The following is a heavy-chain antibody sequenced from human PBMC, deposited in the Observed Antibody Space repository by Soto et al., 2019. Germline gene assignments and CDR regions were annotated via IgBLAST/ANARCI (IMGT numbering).Heavy chain of an antibody. V-gene: IGHV4-31*03. D-gene: IGHD2-2*01. CDR1: GGSISSGGYY. CDR2: IYYSGST. CDR3: ARAGYCSSTSCYAPFDY. J-gene: IGHJ4*02. Sequence: SETLSLTCTVSGGSISSGGYYWSWIRQHPGKGLEWIGYIYYSGSTYYNPSLKSRVTISVDTSKNQFSLKLSSVTAADTAVYYCARAGYCSSTSCYAPFDYWGQGTLVTSPQ.